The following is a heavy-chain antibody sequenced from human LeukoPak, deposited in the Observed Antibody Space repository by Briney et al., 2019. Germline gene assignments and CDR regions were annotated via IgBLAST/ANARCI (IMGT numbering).Heavy chain of an antibody. CDR1: GFTFDDYA. D-gene: IGHD5-18*01. J-gene: IGHJ4*02. CDR2: MLSDESNK. CDR3: AKDSGYSYGHGLDY. V-gene: IGHV3-30*02. Sequence: QTGGSLRLSCAASGFTFDDYAMHWVRQAPGKGLEWVALMLSDESNKYHADSVKGRFTISRDNSKNALFLQMNSLRDEDTAVYYRAKDSGYSYGHGLDYWGQGTLVTVSS.